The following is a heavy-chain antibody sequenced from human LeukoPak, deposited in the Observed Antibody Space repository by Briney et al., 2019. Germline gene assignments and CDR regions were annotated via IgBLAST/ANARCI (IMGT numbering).Heavy chain of an antibody. V-gene: IGHV3-48*01. CDR3: ARDAALLYDFWSGYPRKLDY. J-gene: IGHJ4*02. Sequence: PGGSLRLSCAASGFSFSGFSMNWVRQAPGKGLEWITYISSASRTISYADSVRGRFTVSRDNAKNSLYLQMNSLRAEDTAVYYCARDAALLYDFWSGYPRKLDYWGQGTLVTVSS. CDR1: GFSFSGFS. CDR2: ISSASRTI. D-gene: IGHD3-3*01.